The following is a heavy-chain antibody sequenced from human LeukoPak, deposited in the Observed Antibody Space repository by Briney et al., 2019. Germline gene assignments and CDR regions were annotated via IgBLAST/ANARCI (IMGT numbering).Heavy chain of an antibody. V-gene: IGHV4-39*07. CDR1: GGSISSSHHY. J-gene: IGHJ6*02. D-gene: IGHD6-19*01. CDR3: ARDLSSGWHIDFYHGMDF. Sequence: SETLSLTCTVSGGSISSSHHYWGWIRQPPGKGLEWIGSIHYSGNTYYNPSLKSRVTISLDTSRNQFSLILTSLTAADTAMYNCARDLSSGWHIDFYHGMDFWGQGTTVTVSS. CDR2: IHYSGNT.